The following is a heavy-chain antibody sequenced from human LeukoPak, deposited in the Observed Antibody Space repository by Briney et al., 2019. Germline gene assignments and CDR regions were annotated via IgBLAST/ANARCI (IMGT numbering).Heavy chain of an antibody. Sequence: ASVTVSCKVSGYTLTELSMHWVRQAPGKGLEWMGGFDPEDGETIYAQKFQGRVTMTEDTSTDTAYMELSSLRSEDTAVYYCATLKGYYDSSGYPILGTVSHAFDYWGQGTLVTVSS. CDR1: GYTLTELS. CDR2: FDPEDGET. V-gene: IGHV1-24*01. D-gene: IGHD3-22*01. J-gene: IGHJ4*02. CDR3: ATLKGYYDSSGYPILGTVSHAFDY.